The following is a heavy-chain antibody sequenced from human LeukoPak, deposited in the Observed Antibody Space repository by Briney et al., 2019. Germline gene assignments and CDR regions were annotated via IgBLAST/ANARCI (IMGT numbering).Heavy chain of an antibody. V-gene: IGHV3-21*01. CDR2: IRTSSSYI. J-gene: IGHJ4*02. D-gene: IGHD3-10*01. Sequence: GGSLRLSCAASEFTFSDYSMNWVRQAPGKGLAWVASIRTSSSYIYYADSVKGRFTSSRDNAKNSVYLQMNSLRGEDTALYYCAKGTGAGSYWVDYWGQGTLVTVSS. CDR1: EFTFSDYS. CDR3: AKGTGAGSYWVDY.